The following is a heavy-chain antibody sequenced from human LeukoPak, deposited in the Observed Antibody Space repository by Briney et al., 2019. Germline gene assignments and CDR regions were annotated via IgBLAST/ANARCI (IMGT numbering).Heavy chain of an antibody. CDR1: GYTFTGYY. CDR2: INPNSGGT. J-gene: IGHJ3*02. V-gene: IGHV1-2*02. Sequence: GASVKDSCKASGYTFTGYYMHWVRQAPGQGLEWMGWINPNSGGTNYAQKFQGRVTMTRDTSISTAYMELSRLRSDDTAVYYCARDGSYGSGSDAFDIWGQGTMVTVSS. CDR3: ARDGSYGSGSDAFDI. D-gene: IGHD3-10*01.